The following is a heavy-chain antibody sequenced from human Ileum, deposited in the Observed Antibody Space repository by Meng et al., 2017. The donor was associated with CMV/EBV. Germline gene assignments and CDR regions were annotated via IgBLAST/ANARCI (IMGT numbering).Heavy chain of an antibody. CDR3: ATDWDLNY. V-gene: IGHV6-1*01. D-gene: IGHD3-9*01. CDR1: GDTVSRNSFV. J-gene: IGHJ4*02. CDR2: TFDKYQYYN. Sequence: QVQLPQSGPGLLKPSQTLLLTCAVSGDTVSRNSFVCNWIRQSPSRGLEWLGRTFDKYQYYNDYAVSVKSRIIINADTSNNQLSLQLNSVTPDDTAVYYCATDWDLNYWGQGILVTVSS.